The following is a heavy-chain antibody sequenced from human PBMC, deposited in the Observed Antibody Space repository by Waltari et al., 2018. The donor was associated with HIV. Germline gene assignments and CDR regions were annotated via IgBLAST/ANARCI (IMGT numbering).Heavy chain of an antibody. Sequence: QVQLVQSGAEVKKPGASVKVSCKASGYTFTSYSMHWVRQAPGQGLEWMGIINPSGGSTSYEQTVQGRVTRTRDTARSTVYMERSSRRAEDTGVDEWAREGGVAAAGRVGGWVNYFDYWGQGTLVTVSS. V-gene: IGHV1-46*01. J-gene: IGHJ4*02. CDR1: GYTFTSYS. CDR3: AREGGVAAAGRVGGWVNYFDY. CDR2: INPSGGST. D-gene: IGHD6-13*01.